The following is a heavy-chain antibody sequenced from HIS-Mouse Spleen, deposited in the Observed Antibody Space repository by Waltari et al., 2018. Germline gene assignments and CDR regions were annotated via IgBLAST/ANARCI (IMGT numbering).Heavy chain of an antibody. CDR3: ARIGSHRRGYSYGYWFDP. V-gene: IGHV1-8*01. Sequence: QVQLVQSGAEVKKPGASVKVSCKASGYTFTSYDTNWVRQATGQGLEWMGWMNPNSGNTGYAQKFQGRVTMTRNTSISTAYMELSSLRSEDTAVYYCARIGSHRRGYSYGYWFDPWGQGTLVTVSS. J-gene: IGHJ5*02. D-gene: IGHD5-18*01. CDR2: MNPNSGNT. CDR1: GYTFTSYD.